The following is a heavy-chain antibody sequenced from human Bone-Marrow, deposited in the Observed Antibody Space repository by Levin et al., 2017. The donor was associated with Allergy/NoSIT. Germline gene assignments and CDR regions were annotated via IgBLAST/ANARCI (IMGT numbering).Heavy chain of an antibody. D-gene: IGHD4-17*01. CDR1: GFIFGNAW. V-gene: IGHV3-15*01. CDR3: TTDIPHVYADYDSFDY. J-gene: IGHJ4*02. Sequence: GGSLRLSCAGSGFIFGNAWMTWVRQAPGKGLEWIGRIKSKTAGGTTDYAAPVKGRFTISRDDSKNTLYLQMNSLKTEDTAVYYCTTDIPHVYADYDSFDYWGQGTLVTVSS. CDR2: IKSKTAGGTT.